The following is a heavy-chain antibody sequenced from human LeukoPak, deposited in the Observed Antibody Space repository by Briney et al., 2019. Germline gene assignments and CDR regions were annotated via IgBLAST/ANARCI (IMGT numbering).Heavy chain of an antibody. J-gene: IGHJ5*02. CDR1: GYSFSSYW. CDR2: IEPSDSYT. V-gene: IGHV5-10-1*01. Sequence: GENLRISCKGSGYSFSSYWITWVRPMPGKGLEWMGKIEPSDSYTNYSPSFQGHVTISADKSISTAYLQWSSLKASDTAMYYCARQRSGDWFDPWGQGTRVTVSS. D-gene: IGHD3-10*01. CDR3: ARQRSGDWFDP.